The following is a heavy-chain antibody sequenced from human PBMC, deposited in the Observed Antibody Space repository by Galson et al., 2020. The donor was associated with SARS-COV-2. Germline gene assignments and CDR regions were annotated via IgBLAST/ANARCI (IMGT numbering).Heavy chain of an antibody. J-gene: IGHJ6*02. CDR2: ISYDESNK. CDR3: AKFGLGNYYYGMDV. D-gene: IGHD3-10*01. Sequence: GGSLRLSCAASGFTFSSYGMHWVRQAPGKGLEWVAVISYDESNKYYVDSVKGRFTISRDNSKNTLYLQMNSLRAEDTAVYYCAKFGLGNYYYGMDVWGQGTTVTVSS. V-gene: IGHV3-30*18. CDR1: GFTFSSYG.